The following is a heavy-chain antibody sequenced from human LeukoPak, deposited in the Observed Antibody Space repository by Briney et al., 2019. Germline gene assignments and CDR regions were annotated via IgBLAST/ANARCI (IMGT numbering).Heavy chain of an antibody. V-gene: IGHV1-69*13. CDR1: GGTFSSYA. J-gene: IGHJ4*02. CDR2: IIPIFGTA. CDR3: ARDQYYYDSSGYRRPPFDY. D-gene: IGHD3-22*01. Sequence: GASVKVSCKASGGTFSSYAISWVRQAPGQGLEWMGGIIPIFGTANYAQKFQGRVTITADESTSTAYMELSSLRSEDTAVYYCARDQYYYDSSGYRRPPFDYWGQGTLVTVSS.